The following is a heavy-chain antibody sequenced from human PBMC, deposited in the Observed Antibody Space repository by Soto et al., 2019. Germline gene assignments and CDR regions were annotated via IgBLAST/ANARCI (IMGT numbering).Heavy chain of an antibody. CDR1: GFSFSSYG. CDR3: ATDANEYLWEYYFDF. J-gene: IGHJ4*02. V-gene: IGHV3-30*03. D-gene: IGHD3-16*01. CDR2: ISHDGSND. Sequence: GGSLRLSCAASGFSFSSYGMHWVRQAPAKGLEWVAFISHDGSNDYYADSVKGRYTMSRDNSKNTVYLQMNSLRVEDTAVYYCATDANEYLWEYYFDFWGQGTLVTVSS.